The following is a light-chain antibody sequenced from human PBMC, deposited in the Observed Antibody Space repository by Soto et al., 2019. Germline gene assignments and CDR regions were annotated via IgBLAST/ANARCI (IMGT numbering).Light chain of an antibody. Sequence: DIQMTQSPSTLSASVGDRVTITCRASQSISSWLAWYQQKPGKAPKLLIYDASSLESGVPSRFSGSGSGAEFTLTISSLQTDDFASYYCQQYDSYSWTFGQGTKVEIK. CDR3: QQYDSYSWT. J-gene: IGKJ1*01. CDR1: QSISSW. CDR2: DAS. V-gene: IGKV1-5*01.